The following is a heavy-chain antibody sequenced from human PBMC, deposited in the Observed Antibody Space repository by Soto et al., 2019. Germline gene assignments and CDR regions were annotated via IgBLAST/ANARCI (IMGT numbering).Heavy chain of an antibody. V-gene: IGHV3-64*01. CDR1: GFTFSSYA. CDR3: ARSHGSGSYYVFDI. D-gene: IGHD3-10*01. Sequence: GGSLRLSCAASGFTFSSYAMHWVRQAPGKGLEYVSAISSNGGSTYYANSVKGRFTISRDNSKNTLYLQMVSLRAEDMAVYYCARSHGSGSYYVFDIWGQGTMVTVSS. J-gene: IGHJ3*02. CDR2: ISSNGGST.